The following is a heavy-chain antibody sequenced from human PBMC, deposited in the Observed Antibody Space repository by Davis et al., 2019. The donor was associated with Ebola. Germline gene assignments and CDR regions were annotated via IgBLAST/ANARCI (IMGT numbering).Heavy chain of an antibody. J-gene: IGHJ6*02. CDR1: GFTFSSYA. D-gene: IGHD6-13*01. CDR2: ISYDGSNK. V-gene: IGHV3-30-3*01. CDR3: AREGSSSSSWNRWGYYYYYGMDV. Sequence: GGSLRLSCAASGFTFSSYAMHWVRQAPGKGLEWVAVISYDGSNKYYADSVKGRFTISRDNSKNTLYLQMNSLRAEDTAVYYCAREGSSSSSWNRWGYYYYYGMDVWGQGTTVTVSS.